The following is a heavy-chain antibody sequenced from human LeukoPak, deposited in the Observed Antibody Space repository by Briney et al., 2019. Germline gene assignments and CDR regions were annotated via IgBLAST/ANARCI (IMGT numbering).Heavy chain of an antibody. J-gene: IGHJ6*03. CDR2: IYPGDSDT. CDR1: GYSFTSYW. V-gene: IGHV5-51*01. D-gene: IGHD3-16*01. Sequence: GESLKISCKGSGYSFTSYWIGWVRQMPGKGLEWMGIIYPGDSDTRYSPSFQGQVTISADKSISTAYLQWSSLKASDTAMYYCARHIGDRVYYYYMDVWGKGTTVTVSS. CDR3: ARHIGDRVYYYYMDV.